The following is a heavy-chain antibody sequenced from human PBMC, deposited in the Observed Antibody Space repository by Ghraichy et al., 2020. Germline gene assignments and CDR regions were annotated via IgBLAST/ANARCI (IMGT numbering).Heavy chain of an antibody. V-gene: IGHV1-69*04. CDR2: TIPILDLA. CDR1: GGTFISSV. D-gene: IGHD4-17*01. J-gene: IGHJ6*03. Sequence: SVKVSCKTSGGTFISSVFSLHRQSPGQGLKKIGRTIPILDLANYSQKFQGRVTITADTSTSTVYMELSSLTSEDTPVYYCVREPATTSVNYSYYMDVWGKGTTITVSS. CDR3: VREPATTSVNYSYYMDV.